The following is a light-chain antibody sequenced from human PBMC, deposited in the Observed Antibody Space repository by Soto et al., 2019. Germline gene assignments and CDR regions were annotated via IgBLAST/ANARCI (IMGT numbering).Light chain of an antibody. J-gene: IGKJ1*01. CDR1: QSVSSD. Sequence: EIVLTQSPATLSLCPGEGATLXCRTSQSVSSDLGWYQQRTGQPRRLLILGVSNRATRITARFSGRGYGTEFTITIRSLRSEDLAVYERQQYNRWWTFGQGTKVDIK. V-gene: IGKV3D-15*01. CDR2: GVS. CDR3: QQYNRWWT.